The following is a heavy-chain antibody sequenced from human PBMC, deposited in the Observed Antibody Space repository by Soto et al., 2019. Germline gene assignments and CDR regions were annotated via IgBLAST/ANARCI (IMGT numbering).Heavy chain of an antibody. Sequence: GGSLRLSCAASGFTFSSYSMNWVRQAPGKGLEWVAVISYDGSNKYYADSVKGRFTISRDNSKNTLYLQMNSLRAEDTAVYYCARDLIAVAGVIPNWFDPWGQGTLVTVSS. CDR2: ISYDGSNK. CDR3: ARDLIAVAGVIPNWFDP. J-gene: IGHJ5*02. V-gene: IGHV3-30*03. CDR1: GFTFSSYS. D-gene: IGHD6-19*01.